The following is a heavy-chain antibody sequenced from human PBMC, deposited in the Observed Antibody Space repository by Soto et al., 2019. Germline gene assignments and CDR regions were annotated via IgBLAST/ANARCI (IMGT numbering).Heavy chain of an antibody. CDR3: ATLVDSVTPRFAY. D-gene: IGHD5-18*01. CDR2: IYYSGST. Sequence: SETLSLTCTVSGVSIISGYYYWSWIRQPPGKGLEWIGYIYYSGSTYYNPSLKNRVTISLDTSKNQFSLKLSSVTAADTAVYYCATLVDSVTPRFAYWGQGTPVTVSS. J-gene: IGHJ4*02. V-gene: IGHV4-30-4*01. CDR1: GVSIISGYYY.